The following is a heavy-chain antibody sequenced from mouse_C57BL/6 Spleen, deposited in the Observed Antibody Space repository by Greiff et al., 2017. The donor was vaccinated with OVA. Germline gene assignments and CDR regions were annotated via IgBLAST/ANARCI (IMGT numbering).Heavy chain of an antibody. CDR3: ARGQSNYDY. CDR2: IYPGDGDT. V-gene: IGHV1-82*01. J-gene: IGHJ2*01. CDR1: GYAFSSSW. D-gene: IGHD2-5*01. Sequence: VQRVESGPELVKPGASVKISCKASGYAFSSSWMNWVKQRPGKGLEWIGRIYPGDGDTNYNGKFKGKATLTADKSSSTAYMQLSSLTSEDSAVYFCARGQSNYDYWGQGTTLTVSS.